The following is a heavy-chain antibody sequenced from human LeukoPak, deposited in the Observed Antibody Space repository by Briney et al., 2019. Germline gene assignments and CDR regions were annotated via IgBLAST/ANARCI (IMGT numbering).Heavy chain of an antibody. CDR2: ISAYNGNT. D-gene: IGHD2-15*01. Sequence: GASVKVSCKASGGTFTSYGISWVRQAPGQGLEWMGWISAYNGNTNYAQKLQGRVTMTTDTSTSTAYMELRSLRSDDTAVYYCARGVGVVAAPYYYYYGMDVWGQGTTVTVSS. CDR3: ARGVGVVAAPYYYYYGMDV. CDR1: GGTFTSYG. J-gene: IGHJ6*02. V-gene: IGHV1-18*01.